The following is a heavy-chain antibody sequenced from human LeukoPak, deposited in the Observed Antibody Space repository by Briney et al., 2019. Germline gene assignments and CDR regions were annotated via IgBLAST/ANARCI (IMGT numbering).Heavy chain of an antibody. CDR3: ARFLATGTYRFDY. V-gene: IGHV2-5*01. CDR2: LYWNDYK. D-gene: IGHD1-1*01. CDR1: AFSLGASGVL. Sequence: SGPTLVNPTQTLTLTCTFSAFSLGASGVLVGWIRQPPGKALEWLAVLYWNDYKYYSPSLESRLTITKDTSKDQVVLTMTNMDPVDTATYYCARFLATGTYRFDYWGQGTLVTVS. J-gene: IGHJ4*02.